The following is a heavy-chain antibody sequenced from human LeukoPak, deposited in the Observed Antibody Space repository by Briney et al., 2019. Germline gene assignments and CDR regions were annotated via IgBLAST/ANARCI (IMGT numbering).Heavy chain of an antibody. Sequence: GGSPRLSCAASGFTFSDYYMSWIRQAQGKGLEWVSYISSSSSYTNYADSVKGRFTISRDNAKNSLYLQMNSLRAEDTAVYYCARAPGIYGMDVWGQGTTVTVSS. J-gene: IGHJ6*02. D-gene: IGHD6-13*01. V-gene: IGHV3-11*05. CDR3: ARAPGIYGMDV. CDR2: ISSSSSYT. CDR1: GFTFSDYY.